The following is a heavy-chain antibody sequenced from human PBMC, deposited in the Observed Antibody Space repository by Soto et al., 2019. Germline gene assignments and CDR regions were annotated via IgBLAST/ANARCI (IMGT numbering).Heavy chain of an antibody. V-gene: IGHV1-8*01. J-gene: IGHJ6*02. CDR3: ARDYYDSSGYYSAFYYYYGMDV. Sequence: GASVKVSCKASGYTFTSYDINWVREATGQGLEWMGWMNPNSGNTGYAQKFQGRVTMTRNTSISTAYMELSSLRSEDTAVYYCARDYYDSSGYYSAFYYYYGMDVWGQGTTVTVSS. D-gene: IGHD3-22*01. CDR1: GYTFTSYD. CDR2: MNPNSGNT.